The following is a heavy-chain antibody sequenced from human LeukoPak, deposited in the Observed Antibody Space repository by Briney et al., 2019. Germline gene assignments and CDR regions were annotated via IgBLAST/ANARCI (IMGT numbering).Heavy chain of an antibody. CDR3: ATVRSRFGELLA. Sequence: PGGSLRLSCAASGFTFSSYSMNWVRQAPGKGLEWVSSISSSSSYIYYADSVKGRFTISRDNAKNSLYLQMNSLRAEDTAVYYCATVRSRFGELLAWGQGTLVTVSS. CDR1: GFTFSSYS. D-gene: IGHD3-10*02. CDR2: ISSSSSYI. J-gene: IGHJ5*02. V-gene: IGHV3-21*01.